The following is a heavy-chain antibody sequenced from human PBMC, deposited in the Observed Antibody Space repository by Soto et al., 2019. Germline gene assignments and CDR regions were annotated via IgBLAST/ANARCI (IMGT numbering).Heavy chain of an antibody. CDR1: GFTFSSYG. D-gene: IGHD1-1*01. CDR2: ISYDGSNK. J-gene: IGHJ4*02. V-gene: IGHV3-30*18. Sequence: QVQLVESGGGVVQPGRSLRLSCAASGFTFSSYGMHWVRQAPGKGLEWVAVISYDGSNKYYADSVKGRFTISRDNSKNTLYLQMNSLRAEDTAVYYCAKENVRKYFDYWGQGTLVTVSS. CDR3: AKENVRKYFDY.